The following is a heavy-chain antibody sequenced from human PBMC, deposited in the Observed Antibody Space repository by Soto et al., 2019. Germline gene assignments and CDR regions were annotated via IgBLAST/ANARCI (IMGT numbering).Heavy chain of an antibody. D-gene: IGHD3-10*01. Sequence: TSETLSLTCSVSGGSLSFNYWSWIRQHPGKGLEWIGYIYYSGSTYYNPSLKSRVTISVDTSKNQFSLKLSSVTAADTAVYYCASNTREYYFDYWGQGTLVTVSS. CDR2: IYYSGST. CDR1: GGSLSFNY. V-gene: IGHV4-59*06. J-gene: IGHJ4*02. CDR3: ASNTREYYFDY.